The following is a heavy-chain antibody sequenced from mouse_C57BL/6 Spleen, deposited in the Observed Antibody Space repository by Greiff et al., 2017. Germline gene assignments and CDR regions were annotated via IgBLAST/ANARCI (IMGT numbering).Heavy chain of an antibody. CDR1: GYAFSSSW. V-gene: IGHV1-82*01. CDR2: IYPGDGDT. CDR3: ARERDYGFDY. D-gene: IGHD2-4*01. Sequence: VQLVESGPELVKPGASVKISCKASGYAFSSSWMNWVKQRPGKGLEWIGRIYPGDGDTNYNGKFKGKATLTADKSSSTAYMQLSSLTSEDSAVYFCARERDYGFDYWGQGTTLTVSS. J-gene: IGHJ2*01.